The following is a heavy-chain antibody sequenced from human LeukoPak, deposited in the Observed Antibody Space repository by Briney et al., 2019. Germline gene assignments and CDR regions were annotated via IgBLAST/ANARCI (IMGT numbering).Heavy chain of an antibody. J-gene: IGHJ4*02. CDR3: ATGDRYDFWSGNSKEGYFDH. D-gene: IGHD3-3*01. CDR1: GFTFSSYW. CDR2: IKQDGSEK. Sequence: GGSLRLSCAASGFTFSSYWMSWVRQAPGKGLEWVANIKQDGSEKNYVDSVKGRFTISRDNAKNSLYLQMNSLRAEDTAVYYCATGDRYDFWSGNSKEGYFDHWGQGTLVTVSS. V-gene: IGHV3-7*01.